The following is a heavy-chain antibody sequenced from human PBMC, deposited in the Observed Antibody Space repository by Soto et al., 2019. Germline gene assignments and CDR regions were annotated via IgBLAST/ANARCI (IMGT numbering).Heavy chain of an antibody. Sequence: ASVKVSCKASGYTFTGYYMHWVRQAPGQGLEWMGWINPNSGGTNYAQKFQGRVTMTRDTSISTAYMELSRLRSDDTAVYYCARDRELAYYYYGMEVWGQGTKVPVSS. CDR1: GYTFTGYY. CDR2: INPNSGGT. V-gene: IGHV1-2*02. D-gene: IGHD1-1*01. CDR3: ARDRELAYYYYGMEV. J-gene: IGHJ6*02.